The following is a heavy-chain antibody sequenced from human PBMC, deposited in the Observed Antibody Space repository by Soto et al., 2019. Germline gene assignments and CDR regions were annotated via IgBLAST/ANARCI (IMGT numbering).Heavy chain of an antibody. D-gene: IGHD3-16*01. CDR3: ARLDNYVTPTPQDV. Sequence: QVQLVQSGDEVRKPGSSVKVSCKASGYIFVNYGIAWVRQAPGQGLAWMGWISPYSGNTHYACKVQGIGTLTSDPGTGTADMDQGSLTSDATAVYYCARLDNYVTPTPQDVWGQGTTVTVSS. CDR1: GYIFVNYG. CDR2: ISPYSGNT. V-gene: IGHV1-18*01. J-gene: IGHJ6*02.